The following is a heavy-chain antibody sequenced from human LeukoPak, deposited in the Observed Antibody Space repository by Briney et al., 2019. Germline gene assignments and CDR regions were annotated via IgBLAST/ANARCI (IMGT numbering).Heavy chain of an antibody. V-gene: IGHV1-46*01. Sequence: GASVKVSCKASGYTFTGYYMHWVRQAPGQGLEWMGWINPNSGGSTSYAQKFQGRVTMTRDTSTSTVYMELSSLRSEDTAVYYCARDRDNAAGSLWDAFDIWGQGTMVTVSS. CDR1: GYTFTGYY. J-gene: IGHJ3*02. CDR3: ARDRDNAAGSLWDAFDI. D-gene: IGHD6-13*01. CDR2: INPNSGGST.